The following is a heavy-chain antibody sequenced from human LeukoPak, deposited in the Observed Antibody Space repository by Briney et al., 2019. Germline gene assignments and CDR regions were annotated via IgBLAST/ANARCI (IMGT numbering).Heavy chain of an antibody. CDR1: GGSSSSYY. CDR3: ARSTRSLWDFRVGATRDQYYFDY. J-gene: IGHJ4*02. V-gene: IGHV4-59*01. CDR2: IYYSGST. D-gene: IGHD1-26*01. Sequence: SETLSLTCTVSGGSSSSYYWSWIRQPPGKGLEWIGYIYYSGSTNYNPSLKSRVTISVDTSKNQFSLKLSSVTAADTAVYYCARSTRSLWDFRVGATRDQYYFDYWGQDTLVTVSS.